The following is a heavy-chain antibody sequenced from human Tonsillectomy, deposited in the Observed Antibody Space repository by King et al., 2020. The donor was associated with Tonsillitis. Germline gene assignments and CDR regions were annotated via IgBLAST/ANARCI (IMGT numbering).Heavy chain of an antibody. J-gene: IGHJ6*03. Sequence: VQLVESGGGFVQPGGSLRLSCAASGFTFSSYAMNWVRQPAGGGLEWVSGISGSGGNTDYADSVKGRFTISRDNSKNMLYLQMNSLRAEDTAVYYCAKDGRGNPYYMDVWGKGTPVTVSS. CDR2: ISGSGGNT. D-gene: IGHD1-14*01. CDR3: AKDGRGNPYYMDV. CDR1: GFTFSSYA. V-gene: IGHV3-23*04.